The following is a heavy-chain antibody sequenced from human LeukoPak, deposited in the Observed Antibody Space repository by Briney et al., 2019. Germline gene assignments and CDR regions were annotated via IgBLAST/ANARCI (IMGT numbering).Heavy chain of an antibody. D-gene: IGHD5-18*01. CDR1: GFTFSSYA. Sequence: GGSLRLSCAASGFTFSSYAMSWVRLAPGKGLEWVSAISGSGGSTYYADSVKGRFTISRDNSKNTLYLQMNSLRAEDTALYYCATNVDTSDDYWGQGTLVTVSS. CDR3: ATNVDTSDDY. CDR2: ISGSGGST. J-gene: IGHJ4*02. V-gene: IGHV3-23*01.